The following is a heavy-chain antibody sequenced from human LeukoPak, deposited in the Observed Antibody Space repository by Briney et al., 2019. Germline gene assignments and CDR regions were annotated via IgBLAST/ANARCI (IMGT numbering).Heavy chain of an antibody. CDR2: IYTSGST. CDR1: GGSISSGSYY. CDR3: ARHIPYSSSWYTGFDP. V-gene: IGHV4-61*02. J-gene: IGHJ5*02. D-gene: IGHD6-13*01. Sequence: SETLSLTCTVSGGSISSGSYYWSWIRQPAGKGLEWIGRIYTSGSTNYNPSLKSRVTISVDTSKNQFSLKLSSVTAADTAVYYCARHIPYSSSWYTGFDPWGQGTLVTVSS.